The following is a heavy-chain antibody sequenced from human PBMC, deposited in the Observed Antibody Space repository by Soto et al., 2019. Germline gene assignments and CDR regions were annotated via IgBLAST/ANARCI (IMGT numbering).Heavy chain of an antibody. D-gene: IGHD1-7*01. CDR3: ARHEGLELPLSDWFDP. Sequence: KQSQTLSLTCTVSGGSISSSSYYWGWIRQPPGKGLEWIGSIYYSGSTYYNPSLKSRVTISVDTSKNQFSLKLSSVTAADTAVYYCARHEGLELPLSDWFDPWGQGTLVTVSS. CDR1: GGSISSSSYY. V-gene: IGHV4-39*01. CDR2: IYYSGST. J-gene: IGHJ5*02.